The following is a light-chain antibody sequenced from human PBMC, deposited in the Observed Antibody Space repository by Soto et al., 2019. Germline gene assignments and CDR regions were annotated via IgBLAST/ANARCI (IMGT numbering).Light chain of an antibody. CDR3: QQYETFSGT. J-gene: IGKJ1*01. Sequence: DIQLTQSPSFLSASVGDRVTITFRASQGISSYLAWYQQKPGKAPKLLIYDASALPRGVPSRFSGSGSGTKFTLTIASLQPDDFATYYCQQYETFSGTFGPGTKVDI. CDR2: DAS. V-gene: IGKV1-9*01. CDR1: QGISSY.